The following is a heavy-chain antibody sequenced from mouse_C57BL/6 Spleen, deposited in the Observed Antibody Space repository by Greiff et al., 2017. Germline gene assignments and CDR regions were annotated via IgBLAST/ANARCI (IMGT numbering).Heavy chain of an antibody. V-gene: IGHV1-82*01. CDR2: IYPGDGDT. J-gene: IGHJ2*01. CDR1: GYAFSSSW. CDR3: ARELRGFDY. Sequence: QVQLQQSGPELVKPGASVKISCKASGYAFSSSWMNWVKQRPGKGLEWIGRIYPGDGDTNYNGKFKGKATLTADKSSSTAYMQLSSLTSEDSAVYFCARELRGFDYWGQGTTLTVSS. D-gene: IGHD1-1*01.